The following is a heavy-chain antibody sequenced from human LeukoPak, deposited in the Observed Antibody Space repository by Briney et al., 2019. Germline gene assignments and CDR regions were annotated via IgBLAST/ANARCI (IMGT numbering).Heavy chain of an antibody. Sequence: PSETLSLTCTVSGGSISSYYWSWIRQPAGKGLERIGRIYTSGSTNYNPSLKSRVTMSVDTSKNQFSLKLSSVTAADTAVYYCARDRYDYGDFRDFAYWGREPWSPSPQ. J-gene: IGHJ4*02. CDR1: GGSISSYY. D-gene: IGHD4-17*01. V-gene: IGHV4-4*07. CDR2: IYTSGST. CDR3: ARDRYDYGDFRDFAY.